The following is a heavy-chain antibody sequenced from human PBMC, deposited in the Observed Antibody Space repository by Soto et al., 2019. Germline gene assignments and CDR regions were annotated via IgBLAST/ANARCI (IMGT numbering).Heavy chain of an antibody. CDR1: GGSISSYY. D-gene: IGHD2-15*01. CDR3: ARVTGEIVVVVAATEWFDP. Sequence: PSETLSLTCTVSGGSISSYYWSWIRQPPGKGLEWIGYIYYSGSTNYNPSLKSRVTISVDTSKNQFSLKLSSVTAADTAVYSCARVTGEIVVVVAATEWFDPWGKGTLVTGSS. CDR2: IYYSGST. V-gene: IGHV4-59*01. J-gene: IGHJ5*02.